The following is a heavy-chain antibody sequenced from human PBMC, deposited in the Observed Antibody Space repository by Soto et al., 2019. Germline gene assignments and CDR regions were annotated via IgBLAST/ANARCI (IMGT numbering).Heavy chain of an antibody. CDR1: GRSISSGGYS. Sequence: SETLSLTCAASGRSISSGGYSWSWIRQPPGKGLEWIGYIYHSGSTYYNPSLKSRVTISVDRSKNQFSLKLSSVTAADTAVYYCARVPDRWGQGTQVTVSS. CDR3: ARVPDR. V-gene: IGHV4-30-2*01. J-gene: IGHJ5*02. CDR2: IYHSGST. D-gene: IGHD2-2*01.